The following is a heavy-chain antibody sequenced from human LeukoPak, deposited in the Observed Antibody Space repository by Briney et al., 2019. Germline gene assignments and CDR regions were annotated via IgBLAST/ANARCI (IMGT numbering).Heavy chain of an antibody. CDR3: ARGVYGELKFIRWFDP. J-gene: IGHJ5*02. CDR2: ISSSSSTI. Sequence: GGSLRLSCAASGFTFSSYSMNWVRQAPGKGLEWVSDISSSSSTIYYADSVKGRFTISRDNAKNSLYLEMNSLRAEDTAVYYCARGVYGELKFIRWFDPWGQGTLVTVSS. V-gene: IGHV3-48*01. CDR1: GFTFSSYS. D-gene: IGHD3-10*01.